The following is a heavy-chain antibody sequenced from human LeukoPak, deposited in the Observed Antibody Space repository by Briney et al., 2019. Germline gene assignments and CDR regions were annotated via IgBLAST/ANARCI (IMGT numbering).Heavy chain of an antibody. V-gene: IGHV6-1*01. CDR2: TYYRSKWYN. CDR1: GDSVSSNRAV. CDR3: ARDDSQTGDPYYYIDV. D-gene: IGHD7-27*01. J-gene: IGHJ6*03. Sequence: SQTLSLSCAISGDSVSSNRAVWNWIRQSPSRGLEWLGRTYYRSKWYNDYAVSVKSRITINPDTSKNQFSLQLNSVTPEDTAVYYCARDDSQTGDPYYYIDVWGKGTTVTVSS.